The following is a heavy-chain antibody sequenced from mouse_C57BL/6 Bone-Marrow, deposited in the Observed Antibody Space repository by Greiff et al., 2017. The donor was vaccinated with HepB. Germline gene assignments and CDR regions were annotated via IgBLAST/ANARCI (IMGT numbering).Heavy chain of an antibody. CDR3: ARDPHFITTVVARDY. V-gene: IGHV5-4*01. CDR1: GFTFSSYA. D-gene: IGHD1-1*01. CDR2: ISDGGSYT. Sequence: VQLKESGGGLVKPGGSLKLSCAASGFTFSSYAMSWVRQTPEKRLEWVATISDGGSYTYYPDNVKGRFTISRDNVKNHLYLQMSHLKSEDTAMYYCARDPHFITTVVARDYWGQGTTLTVSS. J-gene: IGHJ2*01.